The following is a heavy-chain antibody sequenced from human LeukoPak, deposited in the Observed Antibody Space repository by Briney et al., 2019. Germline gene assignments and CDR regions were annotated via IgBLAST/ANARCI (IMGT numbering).Heavy chain of an antibody. CDR1: GFTFSSYA. D-gene: IGHD1-1*01. CDR3: ARAQLSLDY. V-gene: IGHV3-30*04. J-gene: IGHJ4*02. CDR2: ISYDGSHK. Sequence: PGGSLRLSCAASGFTFSSYAMHWVRQAPGKGLEWVAVISYDGSHKYYADSLKGRFTISRDNSKNTLYLQMNSLRAEDTAVYYCARAQLSLDYWGQGTLVTVSS.